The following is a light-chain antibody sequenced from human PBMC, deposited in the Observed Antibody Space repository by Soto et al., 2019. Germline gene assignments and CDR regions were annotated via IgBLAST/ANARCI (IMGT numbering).Light chain of an antibody. CDR3: QQYNSYHWT. J-gene: IGKJ1*01. CDR2: AAS. V-gene: IGKV1-8*01. Sequence: AIRMTQTPSSLSASTGDRVTITCRASQGISSYLAWYQQKPGKAPKLLIYAASTLQSGVPSRFSGSGSGTEFTLTISSLQPDDFATYYCQQYNSYHWTFGQGTKVDIK. CDR1: QGISSY.